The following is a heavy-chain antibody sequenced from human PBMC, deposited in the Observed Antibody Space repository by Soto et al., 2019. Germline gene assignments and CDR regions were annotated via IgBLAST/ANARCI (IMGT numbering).Heavy chain of an antibody. J-gene: IGHJ4*02. CDR2: VCFPGNT. CDR3: ARHVRQVSGPGSYDLFAH. Sequence: ETLSLTCTVSGDSISDDSYCWGWIRQPQGKGLEWMGNVCFPGNTYYNPSLNNVVSVVVDTSKNQFSLRLSPMTAADTAVYYCARHVRQVSGPGSYDLFAHWGKGIQVTVSS. D-gene: IGHD3-10*01. V-gene: IGHV4-39*01. CDR1: GDSISDDSYC.